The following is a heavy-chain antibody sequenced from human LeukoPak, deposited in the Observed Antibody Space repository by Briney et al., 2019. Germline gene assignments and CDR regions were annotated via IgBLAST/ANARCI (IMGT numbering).Heavy chain of an antibody. CDR3: ARVLGSGTYLYYLDF. V-gene: IGHV5-51*01. Sequence: GESLKISCQGSGYNFAGLWIGWVRQMPGKGLEWMGIIYPGDSDTKYSPSFEGQVTISADKSINTPYLQWSSLKASDNGMYFCARVLGSGTYLYYLDFWGQGTLVTVSS. J-gene: IGHJ4*02. CDR2: IYPGDSDT. D-gene: IGHD3-10*01. CDR1: GYNFAGLW.